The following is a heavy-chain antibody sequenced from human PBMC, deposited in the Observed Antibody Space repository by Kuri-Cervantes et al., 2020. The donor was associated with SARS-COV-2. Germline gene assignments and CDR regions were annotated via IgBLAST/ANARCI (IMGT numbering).Heavy chain of an antibody. CDR1: GGTFSSYA. CDR2: IIPILGTA. D-gene: IGHD3-3*01. J-gene: IGHJ3*02. Sequence: SVKVSCKASGGTFSSYAISWVRQAPGQGLEWMGGIIPILGTANYAQKFQGRVTITADESTSTAYMELSRLRSDDTAVYYCARSIDTDFWSGYLIPGPHDAFDIWGQGTMVTVSS. CDR3: ARSIDTDFWSGYLIPGPHDAFDI. V-gene: IGHV1-69*13.